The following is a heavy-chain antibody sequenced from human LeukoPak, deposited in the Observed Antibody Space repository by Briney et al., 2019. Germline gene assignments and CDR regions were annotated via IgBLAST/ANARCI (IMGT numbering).Heavy chain of an antibody. V-gene: IGHV3-33*08. J-gene: IGHJ4*02. Sequence: GGSLRLSCAASGFTFSSYAMSWVRQAPGKGLEWVAVIWYDGTKKYYVDSVEGRFTISRDNSKNTLHLQMNSLRAEDTAVYYCARANLYYGSSGYGYDYWGQGTLVTVSS. CDR1: GFTFSSYA. CDR3: ARANLYYGSSGYGYDY. D-gene: IGHD3-22*01. CDR2: IWYDGTKK.